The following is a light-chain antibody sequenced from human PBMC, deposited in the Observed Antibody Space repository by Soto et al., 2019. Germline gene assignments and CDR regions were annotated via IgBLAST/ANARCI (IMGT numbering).Light chain of an antibody. Sequence: EIQMTQSPSSLSASVGDRVTITCRASQSISSYLNWYQQRPGKAPKLLIYAASSLQSGVPSRFSGSGSGTDFTLPISSLQPEDFATYYCQQSYGTPRTFGQGTKLEIK. V-gene: IGKV1-39*01. J-gene: IGKJ2*01. CDR1: QSISSY. CDR3: QQSYGTPRT. CDR2: AAS.